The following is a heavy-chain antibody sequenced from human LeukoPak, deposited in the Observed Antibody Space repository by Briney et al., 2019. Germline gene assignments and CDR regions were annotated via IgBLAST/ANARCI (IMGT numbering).Heavy chain of an antibody. D-gene: IGHD3-16*01. J-gene: IGHJ4*02. Sequence: PSETLSLTCTVSGDPIDSYYWSWIRQPPGKGLEWIGYIYYDGTTSYNPSLKSRVTISIDTSKKQFSLKLNSVTAADTAVYYCVTFVGEFDYWGQGTLVAVSS. CDR2: IYYDGTT. V-gene: IGHV4-59*01. CDR3: VTFVGEFDY. CDR1: GDPIDSYY.